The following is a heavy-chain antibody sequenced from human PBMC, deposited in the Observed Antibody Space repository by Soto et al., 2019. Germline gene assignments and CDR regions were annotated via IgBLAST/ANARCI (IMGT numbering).Heavy chain of an antibody. V-gene: IGHV3-30*03. J-gene: IGHJ6*02. CDR1: GFTFSSYG. CDR3: ATAPTGSVSYGMDV. CDR2: ISYDGSNK. D-gene: IGHD3-10*01. Sequence: GGSLRLSCAASGFTFSSYGMHWVRQAPGKGLEWVAVISYDGSNKYYADSVKGRFTISRDNSQNTLYLQMNSLRAEDTALYYCATAPTGSVSYGMDVWGQGTPVTVSS.